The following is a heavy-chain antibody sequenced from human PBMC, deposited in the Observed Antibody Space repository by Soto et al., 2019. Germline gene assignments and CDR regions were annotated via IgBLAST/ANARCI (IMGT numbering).Heavy chain of an antibody. J-gene: IGHJ6*02. CDR2: IYPGGSDT. V-gene: IGHV5-51*01. D-gene: IGHD3-3*01. Sequence: GESLKISCKGSGYSFTSYWIGWVRQMPGKGLEWMGIIYPGGSDTRYSPSFQGQVTISADKSISTAYLQWSSLKASDTAMYYCARAYYDFWSGSGYGMDVWGQGTTVTSP. CDR1: GYSFTSYW. CDR3: ARAYYDFWSGSGYGMDV.